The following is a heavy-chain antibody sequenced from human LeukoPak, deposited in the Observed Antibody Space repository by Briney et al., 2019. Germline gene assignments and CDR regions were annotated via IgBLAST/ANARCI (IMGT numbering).Heavy chain of an antibody. V-gene: IGHV3-23*01. J-gene: IGHJ4*02. CDR2: ISGSGGST. D-gene: IGHD6-13*01. CDR1: GFTFSSYA. Sequence: QAGGSLRLSCAASGFTFSSYAMSWVRQAPGKGLEWVSAISGSGGSTYYADSVKGRFTISRDNSKNTLYLQMGSLRAEDMAVYYCAREGIAAAGLYYFDYWGQGTLVTVSS. CDR3: AREGIAAAGLYYFDY.